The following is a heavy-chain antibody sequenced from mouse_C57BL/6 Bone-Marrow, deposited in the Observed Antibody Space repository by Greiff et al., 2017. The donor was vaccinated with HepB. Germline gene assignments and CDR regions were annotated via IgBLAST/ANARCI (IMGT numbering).Heavy chain of an antibody. CDR3: VRNDGYPWYFDV. CDR1: GFSFNTYA. V-gene: IGHV10-1*01. CDR2: IRSKSNNYAT. Sequence: EVQGVESGGGLVQPKGSLKLSCAASGFSFNTYAMNWVRQAPGKGLEWVARIRSKSNNYATYYADSVKDRFTISRDDSESMLYLQMNNLKTEDTAMYYCVRNDGYPWYFDVWGTGTTVTVSS. D-gene: IGHD2-3*01. J-gene: IGHJ1*03.